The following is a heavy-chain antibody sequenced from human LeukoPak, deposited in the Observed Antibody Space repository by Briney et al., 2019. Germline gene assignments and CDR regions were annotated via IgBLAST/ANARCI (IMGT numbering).Heavy chain of an antibody. Sequence: SETLSLTCSVAGYSIGSGNYWGWIRQPPGKGLEWIGSIYFGGTTFYNPSLKRRVTISIEKSKNQFSLKLSSVTAADTAVYYCAGAYCGGDCYSGRAFDIWGQGTMVTVSS. CDR1: GYSIGSGNY. J-gene: IGHJ3*02. CDR3: AGAYCGGDCYSGRAFDI. CDR2: IYFGGTT. V-gene: IGHV4-38-2*02. D-gene: IGHD2-21*02.